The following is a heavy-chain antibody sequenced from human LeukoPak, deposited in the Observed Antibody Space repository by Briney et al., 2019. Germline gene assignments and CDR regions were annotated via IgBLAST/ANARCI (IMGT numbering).Heavy chain of an antibody. CDR2: IIPIFGTA. Sequence: SVKVSCKASGGTFSSYAISWVRQAPGLGLEWMGGIIPIFGTANYAQKFQGRVTITTDESTSTAYMELSSLRSEDTAVYYCASSAVRYYFDYWGQGTLVTVSS. D-gene: IGHD3-16*01. CDR3: ASSAVRYYFDY. J-gene: IGHJ4*02. CDR1: GGTFSSYA. V-gene: IGHV1-69*05.